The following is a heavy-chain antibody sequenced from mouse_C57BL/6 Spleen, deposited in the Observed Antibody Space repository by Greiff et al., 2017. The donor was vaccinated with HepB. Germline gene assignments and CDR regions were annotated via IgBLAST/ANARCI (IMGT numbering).Heavy chain of an antibody. CDR1: GYTFTSYD. D-gene: IGHD1-1*01. V-gene: IGHV1-85*01. CDR2: IYPRDGST. Sequence: VKLLESGPELVKPGASVKLSCKASGYTFTSYDINWVKQRPGQGLEWIGWIYPRDGSTKYNEKFKGKATLTVDTSSSTAYMELHSLTSEDSAVYFCARHYYYGSSPLFDYWGQGTTLTVSS. J-gene: IGHJ2*01. CDR3: ARHYYYGSSPLFDY.